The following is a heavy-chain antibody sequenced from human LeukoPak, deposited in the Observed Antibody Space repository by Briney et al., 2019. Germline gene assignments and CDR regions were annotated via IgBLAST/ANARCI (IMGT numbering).Heavy chain of an antibody. Sequence: GGSLRLSCAASGFTFSSYSMNGVRQSPGKGLEWVSYISSSSSTIYYADSVKGRFTISRDNAKNSLYLQMNSLRAEDTAVYYCARDRSGGYDFWSGYYTGFDYWGQGTLVTVSS. D-gene: IGHD3-3*01. CDR2: ISSSSSTI. CDR1: GFTFSSYS. CDR3: ARDRSGGYDFWSGYYTGFDY. J-gene: IGHJ4*02. V-gene: IGHV3-48*01.